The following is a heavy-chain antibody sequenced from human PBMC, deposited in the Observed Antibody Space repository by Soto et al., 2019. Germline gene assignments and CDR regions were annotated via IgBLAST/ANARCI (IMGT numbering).Heavy chain of an antibody. D-gene: IGHD2-2*02. CDR3: SRGYRDGYYYAMDV. V-gene: IGHV1-69*01. Sequence: QVLLVQSGAEVKKPGSSVKVSCKASGGTFSSYAINWVRQAPGQGLEWMGGIIPMFGKANYAQNFQGRVTITADESTITAYMDLSSLISDDAAVYYSSRGYRDGYYYAMDVWGQGTTVTASS. CDR2: IIPMFGKA. J-gene: IGHJ6*02. CDR1: GGTFSSYA.